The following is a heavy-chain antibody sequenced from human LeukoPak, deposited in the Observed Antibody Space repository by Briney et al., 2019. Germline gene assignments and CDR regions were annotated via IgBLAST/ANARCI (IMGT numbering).Heavy chain of an antibody. CDR1: GFTVSSIY. CDR2: IYSDGNT. D-gene: IGHD6-19*01. V-gene: IGHV3-53*01. Sequence: PGGSLRLPCAVSGFTVSSIYMSWVRQAPGKGLEWVSFIYSDGNTYYADSVKGRFTLSRDSSRNTLYLQMNSLRVDDTAVYYCAGDTHSSIWYDHWGQGTLVTVSS. J-gene: IGHJ5*02. CDR3: AGDTHSSIWYDH.